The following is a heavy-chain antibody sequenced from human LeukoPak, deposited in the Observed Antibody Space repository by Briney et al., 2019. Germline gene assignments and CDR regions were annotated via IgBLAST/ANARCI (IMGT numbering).Heavy chain of an antibody. D-gene: IGHD5-18*01. CDR3: AKVDTAMVRRYYFDY. Sequence: GGSLRLSCAASGFTFSSYGMHWVRQAPGKGLEWVAVISYDGSNKYYADSVKGRFTISRDNSKNTLYLQMNSLRAEDTAVYYCAKVDTAMVRRYYFDYWGQGTLVTVSS. CDR1: GFTFSSYG. V-gene: IGHV3-30*18. J-gene: IGHJ4*02. CDR2: ISYDGSNK.